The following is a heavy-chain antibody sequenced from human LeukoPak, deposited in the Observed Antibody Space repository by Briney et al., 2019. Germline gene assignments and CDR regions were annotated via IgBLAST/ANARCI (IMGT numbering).Heavy chain of an antibody. CDR1: GFTVSSYE. D-gene: IGHD3-22*01. J-gene: IGHJ4*02. Sequence: GGSLRLSCAASGFTVSSYEMNWVRQAPGKGLEWVSYISSSGSTIYYAVSVKGRFTISRDNAKNSLYLQMNSLRAEDTAVYYCARSAGDYYDSSGQKDLDYWGQGTLVTVSS. CDR2: ISSSGSTI. CDR3: ARSAGDYYDSSGQKDLDY. V-gene: IGHV3-48*03.